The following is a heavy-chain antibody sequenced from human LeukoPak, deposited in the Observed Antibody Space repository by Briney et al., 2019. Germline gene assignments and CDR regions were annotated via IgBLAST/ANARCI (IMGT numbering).Heavy chain of an antibody. Sequence: ASVKVSCKTSGYSFSGYYIHWVRQAPGQGLEWLGWINPNSGATNCAQKFQGRVTMTRDMSISTAYMDVSSLRSDDTAVYYCARVWAGLYSYSWRHFDYWGQGTLITVSS. V-gene: IGHV1-2*02. CDR2: INPNSGAT. J-gene: IGHJ4*02. D-gene: IGHD6-13*01. CDR1: GYSFSGYY. CDR3: ARVWAGLYSYSWRHFDY.